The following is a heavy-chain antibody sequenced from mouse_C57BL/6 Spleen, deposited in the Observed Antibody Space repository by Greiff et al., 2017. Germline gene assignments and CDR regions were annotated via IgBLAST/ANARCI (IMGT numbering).Heavy chain of an antibody. J-gene: IGHJ4*01. CDR3: ARSSMITTHAMDY. D-gene: IGHD2-4*01. CDR1: GYTFTSYW. CDR2: IDPNSGGT. V-gene: IGHV1-72*01. Sequence: VQLQQPGAELVKPGASVKLSCKASGYTFTSYWMHWVKQRPGRGLEWIGRIDPNSGGTKYNAKFKSKATLTVDKPSSTAYMQLSSLTSEASAVYYCARSSMITTHAMDYWGQGTSVTVSS.